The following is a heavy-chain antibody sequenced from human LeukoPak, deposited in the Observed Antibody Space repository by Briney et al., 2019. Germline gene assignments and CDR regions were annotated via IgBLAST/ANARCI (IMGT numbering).Heavy chain of an antibody. CDR1: GGSVSSSSYY. Sequence: SETLSLTCTVSGGSVSSSSYYWGWLRQPPGKGLEWIGNIYYSGSTYYNPSLKSRVTISVHTSKNQFSLKLSSVTAADTAVFYCARLRDDAFDIWGQGTMVTVSS. J-gene: IGHJ3*02. CDR3: ARLRDDAFDI. CDR2: IYYSGST. V-gene: IGHV4-39*01.